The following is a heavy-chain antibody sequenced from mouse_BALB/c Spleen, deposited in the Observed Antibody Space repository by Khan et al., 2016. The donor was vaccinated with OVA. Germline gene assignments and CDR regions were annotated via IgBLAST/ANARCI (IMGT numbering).Heavy chain of an antibody. D-gene: IGHD1-1*01. J-gene: IGHJ3*01. V-gene: IGHV3-2*02. CDR1: GYSITSDYA. CDR3: ARGGYYYGSSSFAY. Sequence: EVKLLESGPGLVKPSQSLSLTCTVTGYSITSDYAWNWIRQFPGNKLEWMGYISYSGSTSYNPSLKSRISITRNTSKNQFFLQLNSVTTDDTSTXYCARGGYYYGSSSFAYWGQGTLVTVSA. CDR2: ISYSGST.